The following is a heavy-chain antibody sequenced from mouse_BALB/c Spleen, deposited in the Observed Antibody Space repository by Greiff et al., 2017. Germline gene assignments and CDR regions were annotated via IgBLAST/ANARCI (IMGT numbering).Heavy chain of an antibody. D-gene: IGHD2-4*01. CDR2: ISDGGSYT. CDR3: ARGRPYDYEGDWFAY. Sequence: VQLVESGGGLVKPGGSLKLSCAASGFTFSDYYMYWVRQTPEKRLEWVATISDGGSYTYYPDSVKGRFTISRDNAKNNLYLQMSSLKSEDTAMYYCARGRPYDYEGDWFAYWGQGTLVTVSA. V-gene: IGHV5-4*02. CDR1: GFTFSDYY. J-gene: IGHJ3*01.